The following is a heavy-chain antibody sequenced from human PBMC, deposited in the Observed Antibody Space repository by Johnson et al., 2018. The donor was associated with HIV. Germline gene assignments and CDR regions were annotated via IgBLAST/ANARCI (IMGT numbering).Heavy chain of an antibody. CDR2: YSGGST. CDR3: ARWGRWELGDAFDL. Sequence: VQLVESGGGAVQPGRSLRLSCAASGFTFSSYSGGSTYYADSVKGRFTISRDNSKNTLYLQMNSLRAEDTAVYYCARWGRWELGDAFDLWGQGTLVTVSS. CDR1: GFTFS. D-gene: IGHD1-26*01. V-gene: IGHV3-66*01. J-gene: IGHJ3*01.